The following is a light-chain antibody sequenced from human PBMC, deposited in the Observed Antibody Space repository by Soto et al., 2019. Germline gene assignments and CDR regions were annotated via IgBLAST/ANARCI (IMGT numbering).Light chain of an antibody. V-gene: IGLV1-44*01. CDR3: ASWDVSLNAWV. CDR2: TFA. J-gene: IGLJ3*02. Sequence: QSVLTQPPSASGTPGQRVTISCSGSSSNIGSNAVNWYQQLPGTAPKLLIYTFAQRPSGVPDRFSGSKSGTSASLAISGLQSEDDADYYCASWDVSLNAWVFGGGTKLTVL. CDR1: SSNIGSNA.